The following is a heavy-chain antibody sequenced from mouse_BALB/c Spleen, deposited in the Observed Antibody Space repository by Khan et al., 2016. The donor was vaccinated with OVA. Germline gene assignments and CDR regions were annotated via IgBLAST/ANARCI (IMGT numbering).Heavy chain of an antibody. CDR2: IYPYNGGA. Sequence: VQLQQSGPELVKPGASVKISCKTSGYTFTDYNMHWVKQSHEKSLEWIGYIYPYNGGAGYNQKFKSKATLTVDNSSSTAYMELRSLTSEDSAVYYCTRRDYWGQGTTLTVSS. CDR3: TRRDY. J-gene: IGHJ2*01. CDR1: GYTFTDYN. V-gene: IGHV1S29*02.